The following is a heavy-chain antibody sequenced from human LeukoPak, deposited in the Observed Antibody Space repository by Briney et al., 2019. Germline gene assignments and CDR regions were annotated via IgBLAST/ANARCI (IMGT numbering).Heavy chain of an antibody. CDR1: GFTFSSYG. D-gene: IGHD3-10*01. V-gene: IGHV3-30*03. J-gene: IGHJ4*02. CDR3: ARLYGSSSYYDY. Sequence: GRSLRLSCAASGFTFSSYGMHWVRQAPGKGLEWVAVISYDGSNKYYADSVKGRFTISRDNSKNTLYLQMNSLRAEDTAVYYCARLYGSSSYYDYWGQGTLLTVSS. CDR2: ISYDGSNK.